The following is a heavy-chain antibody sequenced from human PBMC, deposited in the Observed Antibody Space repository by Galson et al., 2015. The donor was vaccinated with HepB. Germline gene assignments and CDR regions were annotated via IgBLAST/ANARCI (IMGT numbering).Heavy chain of an antibody. CDR2: ISGSGGST. D-gene: IGHD5-12*01. Sequence: SLRLSCAASGFTFSSYAMSWVRQAPGKGLEWVSAISGSGGSTYYADSVKGRFTISRDNSKNTLYLQMNSLRAEDTAVYYCARLSGYDFRGHFFGFYYYGMDVWGQGTTVTVSS. J-gene: IGHJ6*02. CDR1: GFTFSSYA. CDR3: ARLSGYDFRGHFFGFYYYGMDV. V-gene: IGHV3-23*01.